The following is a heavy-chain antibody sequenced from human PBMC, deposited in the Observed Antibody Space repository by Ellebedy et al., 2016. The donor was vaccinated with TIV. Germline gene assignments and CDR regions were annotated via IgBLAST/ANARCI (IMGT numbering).Heavy chain of an antibody. D-gene: IGHD2-15*01. CDR2: ISTNSTTI. Sequence: GGSLRLXXAASGFTFSTYRMNWVRQAPGKGLEWVSFISTNSTTIFHADSVKGRFTISRDDAKNSLYLQMNSLRAEDTAVYYCVRDLVASGGDWYFDLWGRGTLVTVSS. CDR1: GFTFSTYR. V-gene: IGHV3-48*04. J-gene: IGHJ2*01. CDR3: VRDLVASGGDWYFDL.